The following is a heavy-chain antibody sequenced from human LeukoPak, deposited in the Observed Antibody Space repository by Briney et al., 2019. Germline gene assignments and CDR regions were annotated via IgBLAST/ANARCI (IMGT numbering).Heavy chain of an antibody. D-gene: IGHD2-15*01. CDR2: ISSNGGST. J-gene: IGHJ4*02. Sequence: GGSLRLSCAASGFIFSQYSMNWVRQAPGKGLEYVSAISSNGGSTYYADSVKGRFTISRDNSKNTLYLQMSSLRAEDTAVCYCVKSDIVVVVLAYYFDYWGQGTLVTVSS. CDR1: GFIFSQYS. CDR3: VKSDIVVVVLAYYFDY. V-gene: IGHV3-64D*06.